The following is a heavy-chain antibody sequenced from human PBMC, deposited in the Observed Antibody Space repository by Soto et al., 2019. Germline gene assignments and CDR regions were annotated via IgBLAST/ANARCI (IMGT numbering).Heavy chain of an antibody. CDR2: IWYDGSNK. CDR1: GFTFSSYG. V-gene: IGHV3-33*01. J-gene: IGHJ6*02. CDR3: ASASYSSGWYRSYYGMDV. Sequence: LRLSCAASGFTFSSYGMHWVRQAPGKGLEWVAVIWYDGSNKYYADSVKGRFTISRDNSKNTLYLQMNSLRAEDTAVYYCASASYSSGWYRSYYGMDVWGQGTTVTVSS. D-gene: IGHD6-19*01.